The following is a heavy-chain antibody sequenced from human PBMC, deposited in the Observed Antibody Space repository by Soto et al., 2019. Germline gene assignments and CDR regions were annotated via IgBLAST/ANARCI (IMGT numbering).Heavy chain of an antibody. V-gene: IGHV1-46*01. D-gene: IGHD2-2*01. CDR2: RNPSGGDA. Sequence: ASVKVSCKASGYTFTSYCMHWVRQGPGEGVEWMGVRNPSGGDANYAEKLQGRVTMTTDTSTSTAYMELRSLRSDDTAVYYCARVREDCSSTSCPKGGVYNWFEPWGQGALVTVSS. CDR1: GYTFTSYC. J-gene: IGHJ5*02. CDR3: ARVREDCSSTSCPKGGVYNWFEP.